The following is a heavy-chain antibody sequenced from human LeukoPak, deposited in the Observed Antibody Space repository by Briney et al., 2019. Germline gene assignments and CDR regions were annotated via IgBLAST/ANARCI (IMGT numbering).Heavy chain of an antibody. CDR1: GFNVGDYA. V-gene: IGHV3-49*04. CDR3: SRGLEGFTAYDDY. D-gene: IGHD5-12*01. J-gene: IGHJ4*02. Sequence: GGALRLSCTASGFNVGDYAMSWVRQAPGKGLEWVGFIRSKTYGGTADHAASVEGRFTISRDDSNNIVYLQMNSLKTEDTALYYCSRGLEGFTAYDDYWGQGTLVTVSS. CDR2: IRSKTYGGTA.